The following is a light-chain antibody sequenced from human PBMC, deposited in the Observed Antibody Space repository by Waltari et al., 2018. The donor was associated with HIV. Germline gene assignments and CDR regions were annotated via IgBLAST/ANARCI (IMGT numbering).Light chain of an antibody. V-gene: IGLV1-47*01. CDR3: AAWDDSLSAVV. CDR2: TNT. CDR1: NSNIGSNH. Sequence: SVLAQPPSVSGTPGQGVTISCSGSNSNIGSNHVYWYMQLPESAPPLLLYTNTHRPSAGPDRFAGSKSRTSASRAISGLRSEDEADYYCAAWDDSLSAVVFGGGTKLTVL. J-gene: IGLJ2*01.